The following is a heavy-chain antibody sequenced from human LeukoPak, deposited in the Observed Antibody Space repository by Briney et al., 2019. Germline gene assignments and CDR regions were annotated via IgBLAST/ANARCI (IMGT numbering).Heavy chain of an antibody. Sequence: GGSLRLSCAASGFTFSDYYMSWIRQAPGKGLEWVSYISSSGSTIYYADSVKGRFTISRDNAKNSLYLQMNSLRAEDTAVYYCARVGYSGYDPPRPIDYWGQGTLVTVSS. CDR1: GFTFSDYY. J-gene: IGHJ4*02. CDR2: ISSSGSTI. CDR3: ARVGYSGYDPPRPIDY. V-gene: IGHV3-11*01. D-gene: IGHD5-12*01.